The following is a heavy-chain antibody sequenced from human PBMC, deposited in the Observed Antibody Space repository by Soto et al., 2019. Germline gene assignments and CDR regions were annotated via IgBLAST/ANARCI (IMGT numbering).Heavy chain of an antibody. D-gene: IGHD6-19*01. V-gene: IGHV4-39*01. CDR1: GGSISSSSYY. CDR2: IYYSGST. J-gene: IGHJ4*02. Sequence: QLQLQESGPGLVKPSETLSLTCTVSGGSISSSSYYWGWIRQPPGKGLEWIGSIYYSGSTYYNPSLKSRVPISVDTSKNQFSLKLSSVTAADTAVYYCARHGDSSGWYYFDYWGQGTLVTVSS. CDR3: ARHGDSSGWYYFDY.